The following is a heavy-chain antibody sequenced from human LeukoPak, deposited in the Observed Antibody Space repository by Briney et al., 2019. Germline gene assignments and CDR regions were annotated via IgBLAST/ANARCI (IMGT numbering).Heavy chain of an antibody. CDR3: ARTYCGGDCYPLGMDV. CDR2: IRSGSTTI. J-gene: IGHJ6*02. Sequence: GGSLRLSCAASGFTFITYSMNWVRQAPGKGLEWIAYIRSGSTTIYYADSVKGRFTISRDNAKNSLYLQMNSLRDEDTAVYYCARTYCGGDCYPLGMDVWGQGTTVTVSS. V-gene: IGHV3-48*02. D-gene: IGHD2-21*02. CDR1: GFTFITYS.